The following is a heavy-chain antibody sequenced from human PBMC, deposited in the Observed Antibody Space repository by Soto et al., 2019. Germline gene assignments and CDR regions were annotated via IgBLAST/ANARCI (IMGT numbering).Heavy chain of an antibody. CDR2: IYSKEGKI. Sequence: QVQLVQSGAEVQKPGASVKVSCKASGYIFNNYGISWVRQAPGQGLEWMGWIYSKEGKINFAQKFRGRVTMTTDTSTSTDYLDLRSLRFDDSAVYFCARDIDFDIDYWGQGTLVTVSS. CDR1: GYIFNNYG. CDR3: ARDIDFDIDY. J-gene: IGHJ4*02. V-gene: IGHV1-18*01. D-gene: IGHD3-9*01.